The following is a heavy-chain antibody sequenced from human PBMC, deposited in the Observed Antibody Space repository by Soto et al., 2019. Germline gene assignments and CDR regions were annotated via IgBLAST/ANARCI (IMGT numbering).Heavy chain of an antibody. Sequence: GASVKVSCKASGGTFSSYAISWVRQAPGQGLEWMGGIIPIFGTANYAQKFQGRVTITADESTSTAYMELSSLRSEDTAVYYCARGESLRYFDWLLMRFYYYGMDVWGQGTTVTVSS. CDR3: ARGESLRYFDWLLMRFYYYGMDV. D-gene: IGHD3-9*01. J-gene: IGHJ6*02. CDR2: IIPIFGTA. V-gene: IGHV1-69*13. CDR1: GGTFSSYA.